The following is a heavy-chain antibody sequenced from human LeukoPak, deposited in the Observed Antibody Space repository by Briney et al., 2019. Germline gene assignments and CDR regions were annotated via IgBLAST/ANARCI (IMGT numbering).Heavy chain of an antibody. CDR1: GFTFSSYA. CDR3: AKGYSYGTRRDY. J-gene: IGHJ4*02. CDR2: ISGSGGST. D-gene: IGHD5-18*01. Sequence: GGSLRLSCAASGFTFSSYAMSWVRQAPGKGLEWVSAISGSGGSTYYADSVKGRFTISGDNSKNTLYLQMNSLRAEDTAVYYCAKGYSYGTRRDYWGQGTLVTVSS. V-gene: IGHV3-23*01.